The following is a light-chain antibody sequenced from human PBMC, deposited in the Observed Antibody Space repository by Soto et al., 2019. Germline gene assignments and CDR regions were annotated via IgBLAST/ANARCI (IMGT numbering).Light chain of an antibody. CDR2: AAS. CDR1: QSVSTY. CDR3: QQTYSIPIG. V-gene: IGKV1-39*01. Sequence: DIQMAQSPASLSAFVGDTVTITRRASQSVSTYLNWYQHKPGKVPELLIYAASTLESGVPPRCSGSGSGTDFSLTISHLQPEDFATYYCQQTYSIPIGFGQGTRLENK. J-gene: IGKJ5*01.